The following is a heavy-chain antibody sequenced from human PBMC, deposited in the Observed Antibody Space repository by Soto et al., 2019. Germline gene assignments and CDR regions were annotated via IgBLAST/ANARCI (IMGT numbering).Heavy chain of an antibody. D-gene: IGHD3-16*01. J-gene: IGHJ6*02. V-gene: IGHV4-4*02. Sequence: PSQTLSLTCAVSGGSISSSHWWSWVRQPPGKGLEWIGEIYHSGSTDYNPSLKSRVTISVDKSKNQFSLKLSSVTAADTAVYYCARSWGDHDYYYYYGMDVWGQGTTVTVSS. CDR3: ARSWGDHDYYYYYGMDV. CDR1: GGSISSSHW. CDR2: IYHSGST.